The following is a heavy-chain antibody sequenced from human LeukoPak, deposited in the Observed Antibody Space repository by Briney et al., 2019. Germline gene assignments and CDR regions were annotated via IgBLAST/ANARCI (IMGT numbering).Heavy chain of an antibody. V-gene: IGHV1-8*01. CDR1: GYTFTSYD. Sequence: ASVKVSCKASGYTFTSYDINWVRQATGQGLEWMGWMNPNSGNTGYAQKFQGRVTMTRNTSISTAYMELSSLRSEDTAVYYCARGLREKYSSSRYYYYMDVWGKGTTVTVSS. D-gene: IGHD6-6*01. CDR2: MNPNSGNT. J-gene: IGHJ6*03. CDR3: ARGLREKYSSSRYYYYMDV.